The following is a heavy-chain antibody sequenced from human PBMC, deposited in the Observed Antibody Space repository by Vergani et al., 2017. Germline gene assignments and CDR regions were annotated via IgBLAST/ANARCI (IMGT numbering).Heavy chain of an antibody. J-gene: IGHJ4*02. D-gene: IGHD3-16*01. CDR2: IQLDGSNQ. V-gene: IGHV3-30*02. Sequence: QVQLVESGGGVFQRGGSLRLSCATSGFTLSNYDMQWIRQGPGKGMEFGAFIQLDGSNQYYADSVKVSFTRSRDFYKNTLYLQMNSLRYDDTATYYCAKHFRGWGIDYWGQGTQVIVSS. CDR1: GFTLSNYD. CDR3: AKHFRGWGIDY.